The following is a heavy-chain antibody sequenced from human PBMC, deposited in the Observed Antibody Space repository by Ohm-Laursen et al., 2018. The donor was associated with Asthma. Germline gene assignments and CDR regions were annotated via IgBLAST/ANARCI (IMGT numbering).Heavy chain of an antibody. CDR1: GFTVSRNY. J-gene: IGHJ6*02. CDR3: ARDIGYCSGGSCYGMDV. V-gene: IGHV3-53*01. CDR2: IYSSGST. D-gene: IGHD2-15*01. Sequence: LSLTCAASGFTVSRNYMSWVRQAPGKGLEWVSIIYSSGSTYYADSVKGRFTISRDTSKNTLYLQMNSLRAEDTAVYYCARDIGYCSGGSCYGMDVWGQGTTVTVSS.